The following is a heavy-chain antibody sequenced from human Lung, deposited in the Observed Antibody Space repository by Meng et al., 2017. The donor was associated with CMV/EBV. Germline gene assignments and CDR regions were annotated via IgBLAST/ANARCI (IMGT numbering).Heavy chain of an antibody. CDR3: ARGKQDAWELLAY. D-gene: IGHD1-26*01. Sequence: GQLRGLGPVLVKPAGPLSLTCVGSGTSIRSNIRGTWVRQPPGKGLEWIGDIDDSGSTNYNPSLNSRISISLDKSKNHFSLKVNSVTAADTAVYYCARGKQDAWELLAYWGQGALVTVSS. CDR1: GTSIRSNIR. CDR2: IDDSGST. V-gene: IGHV4-4*02. J-gene: IGHJ4*02.